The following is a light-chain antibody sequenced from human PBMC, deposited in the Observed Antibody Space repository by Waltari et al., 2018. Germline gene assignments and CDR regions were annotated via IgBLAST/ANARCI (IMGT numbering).Light chain of an antibody. CDR2: GTT. J-gene: IGLJ3*02. CDR1: TGAVTSGHY. CDR3: LLWYSGARWV. Sequence: QAVVTQEPSLTVSPGGTVPLTCGSSTGAVTSGHYPYWFQQKPGQVPRPLIYGTTNKHSWPPARFSDSLLGGKAALTLSGAQPGDEAEYYCLLWYSGARWVFGGGTKLSVL. V-gene: IGLV7-46*01.